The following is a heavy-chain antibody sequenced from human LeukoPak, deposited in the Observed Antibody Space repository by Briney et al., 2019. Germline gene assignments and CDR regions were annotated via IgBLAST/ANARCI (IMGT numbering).Heavy chain of an antibody. Sequence: SETLSLTCTVSGGSISSGGYYWSWIRQHPGKGLEWIGYIYYSGSTYYNPSLKSRVTISVDTSKNQFSLKLSSVTAADTAVYYCARDRSQVYFHPRYYYGMDVWGQGTTVTVSS. V-gene: IGHV4-31*03. J-gene: IGHJ6*02. CDR2: IYYSGST. CDR3: ARDRSQVYFHPRYYYGMDV. CDR1: GGSISSGGYY. D-gene: IGHD3-9*01.